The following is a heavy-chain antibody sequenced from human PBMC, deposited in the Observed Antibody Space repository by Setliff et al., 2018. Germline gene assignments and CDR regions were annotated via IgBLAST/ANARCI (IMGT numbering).Heavy chain of an antibody. D-gene: IGHD3-22*01. Sequence: PSETLSLTCTVSSGSISSDNYYWGWIRQPPGKGLEWIGTLSYNGNAYYTPSLKSRVTISIDTSKNQFSLKLTSVSAADTAVYYCARRDSTGYYGYSFDFGGQGTLVTVSS. J-gene: IGHJ4*02. CDR1: SGSISSDNYY. CDR3: ARRDSTGYYGYSFDF. V-gene: IGHV4-39*01. CDR2: LSYNGNA.